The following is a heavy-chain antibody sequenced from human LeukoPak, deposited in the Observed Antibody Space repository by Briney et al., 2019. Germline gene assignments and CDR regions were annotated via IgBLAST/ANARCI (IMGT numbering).Heavy chain of an antibody. CDR2: ISSSGSTI. Sequence: PGGSLRLSCAASGFTFSSYEMNWVRQAPGKGLEWVSYISSSGSTIYYADSVKGRFTISRDNARNSLYLQMNSLRGEDTAVYYCARGPHPYSSGWYHFDYWGQGTLATVSS. D-gene: IGHD6-19*01. CDR1: GFTFSSYE. J-gene: IGHJ4*02. CDR3: ARGPHPYSSGWYHFDY. V-gene: IGHV3-48*03.